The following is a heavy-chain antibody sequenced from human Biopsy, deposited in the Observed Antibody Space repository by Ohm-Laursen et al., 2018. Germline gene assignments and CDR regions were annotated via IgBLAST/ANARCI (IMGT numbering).Heavy chain of an antibody. CDR1: GGTFSDYA. V-gene: IGHV1-69*06. CDR3: ARDTKWLASGPIDY. CDR2: IIPLFGTT. D-gene: IGHD3-22*01. J-gene: IGHJ4*02. Sequence: SVKLSCHTSGGTFSDYAISCLRQPPGQGLEWMGGIIPLFGTTNYAQKFKGRVTITADKSTGTAYMDLSSLRSEDTAVYYCARDTKWLASGPIDYWGQGALVTVSS.